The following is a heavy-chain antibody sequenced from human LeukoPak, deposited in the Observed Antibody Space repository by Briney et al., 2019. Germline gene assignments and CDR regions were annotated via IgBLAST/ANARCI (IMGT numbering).Heavy chain of an antibody. J-gene: IGHJ4*02. Sequence: KPGGSLRLSCAASGSTFSSYSMNWVRQAPGKGLEWVSSISSSSSYIYYADSVKGRFTISRDNAKNSLYLQMNSLRAEDTAVYYCARDKKDTAMVWGQGTLVTVSS. CDR3: ARDKKDTAMV. CDR1: GSTFSSYS. CDR2: ISSSSSYI. V-gene: IGHV3-21*01. D-gene: IGHD5-18*01.